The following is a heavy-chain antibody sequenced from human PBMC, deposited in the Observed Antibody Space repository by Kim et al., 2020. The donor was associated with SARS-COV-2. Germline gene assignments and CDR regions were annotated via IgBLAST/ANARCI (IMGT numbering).Heavy chain of an antibody. CDR1: GYTFTSYY. CDR2: INPSGGST. Sequence: ASVKVSCKASGYTFTSYYMHWVRQAPGQGLEWMGIINPSGGSTSYAQKFQGRVTMTRDTSTSTVYMELSSLRSEDTAVYYCASGGDPSSSPSYYYYYGMDVWGQGTTVTVSS. CDR3: ASGGDPSSSPSYYYYYGMDV. J-gene: IGHJ6*02. D-gene: IGHD6-6*01. V-gene: IGHV1-46*01.